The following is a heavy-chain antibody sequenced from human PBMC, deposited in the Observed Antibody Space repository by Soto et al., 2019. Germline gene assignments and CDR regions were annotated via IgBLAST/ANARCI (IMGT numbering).Heavy chain of an antibody. V-gene: IGHV3-11*01. J-gene: IGHJ4*02. CDR2: ISSSGSTI. Sequence: GGSLKLSCAASGFTFSDYYMSWIRQAPGKGLEWVSYISSSGSTIYYADSVKGRFTISRDNAKNSLYLQMNSLRAEDTAVYYCASPSLGNDDWDYWGQGTLVTVSS. CDR3: ASPSLGNDDWDY. D-gene: IGHD1-1*01. CDR1: GFTFSDYY.